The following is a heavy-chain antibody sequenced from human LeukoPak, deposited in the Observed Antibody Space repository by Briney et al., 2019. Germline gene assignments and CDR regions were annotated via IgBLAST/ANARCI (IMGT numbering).Heavy chain of an antibody. D-gene: IGHD3-22*01. J-gene: IGHJ4*02. CDR2: INHSGST. CDR3: VTYYFDSSGPKKNY. Sequence: PSETLSLTCAVYGGSFSGYYWSWIRQPPGKGLEWIGEINHSGSTNYNPSLKSRVTISVDTSKKQFSLKLSSVTAADTAVYYCVTYYFDSSGPKKNYWGLGTLVTVSS. V-gene: IGHV4-34*01. CDR1: GGSFSGYY.